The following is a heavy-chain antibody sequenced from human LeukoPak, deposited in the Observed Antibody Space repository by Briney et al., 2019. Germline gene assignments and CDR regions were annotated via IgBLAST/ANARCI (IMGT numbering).Heavy chain of an antibody. CDR2: IHPNSGGT. V-gene: IGHV1-2*02. D-gene: IGHD4-23*01. CDR1: GYTVTGYD. J-gene: IGHJ4*02. Sequence: GASVKVSCKAAGYTVTGYDMQWVRQAAGQRLRGWGWIHPNSGGTNYAQTFHGRVTMTRDTSISTAYMELSRLRSDDTAVYYCARGRVATPADYWGQGTLVTVSS. CDR3: ARGRVATPADY.